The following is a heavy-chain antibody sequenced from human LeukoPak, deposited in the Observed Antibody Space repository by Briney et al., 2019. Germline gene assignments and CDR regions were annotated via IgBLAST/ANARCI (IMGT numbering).Heavy chain of an antibody. V-gene: IGHV4-59*08. CDR1: GGSISSYY. Sequence: PSETLSLTCTVSGGSISSYYWSWIRQPPGKGLEWIGYIYYIGSTNYNPSLKSRVTISVDTSKNQFSLKLSSVTAADTAVYYCARHPDIVVVPAAQRVWFDPWGQGTLVTVSS. CDR3: ARHPDIVVVPAAQRVWFDP. CDR2: IYYIGST. D-gene: IGHD2-2*01. J-gene: IGHJ5*02.